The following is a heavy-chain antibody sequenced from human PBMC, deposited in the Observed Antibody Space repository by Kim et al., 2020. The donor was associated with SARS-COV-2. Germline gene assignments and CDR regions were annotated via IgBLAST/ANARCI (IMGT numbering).Heavy chain of an antibody. CDR3: ARGRYSSSWYGSSGWFDP. J-gene: IGHJ5*02. CDR1: GGSFSGYY. V-gene: IGHV4-34*01. Sequence: SETLSLTCAVYGGSFSGYYWSWIRQPPGKGLEWIGEINHSGSINYNPSLKSRVTISVDTSKNQFSLKLSSVTAADTAVYYCARGRYSSSWYGSSGWFDPWGQGTLVTVSS. CDR2: INHSGSI. D-gene: IGHD6-13*01.